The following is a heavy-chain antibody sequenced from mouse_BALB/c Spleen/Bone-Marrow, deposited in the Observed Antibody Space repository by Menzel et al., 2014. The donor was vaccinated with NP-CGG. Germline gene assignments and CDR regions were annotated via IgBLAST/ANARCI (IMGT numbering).Heavy chain of an antibody. Sequence: EVKLVESGGGLVQPGRSLKLSCAASGFDFSGFWMGWVRQAPGKGLEWIGEINPDSSTINYTPSLKDRFIIFRDNAKNTLYLQMSKVRSEDTALYYCARLGYYGGFAYWGQGTLVTVSA. J-gene: IGHJ3*01. CDR1: GFDFSGFW. D-gene: IGHD2-3*01. CDR3: ARLGYYGGFAY. V-gene: IGHV4-1*02. CDR2: INPDSSTI.